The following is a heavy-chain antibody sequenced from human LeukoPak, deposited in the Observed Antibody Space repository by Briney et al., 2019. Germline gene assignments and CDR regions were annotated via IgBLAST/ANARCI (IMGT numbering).Heavy chain of an antibody. CDR2: ISASGGSS. Sequence: GGSLRLSCEASGLTFTDFAINWVRQAPGKGPEWVSAISASGGSSFYADSVKGRFTISRDNSKNTLYLQMNSLRADDTAVCYCAKVETSYYDSSGYYPFDSWGQGTLVTVSS. CDR3: AKVETSYYDSSGYYPFDS. CDR1: GLTFTDFA. V-gene: IGHV3-23*01. D-gene: IGHD3-22*01. J-gene: IGHJ4*02.